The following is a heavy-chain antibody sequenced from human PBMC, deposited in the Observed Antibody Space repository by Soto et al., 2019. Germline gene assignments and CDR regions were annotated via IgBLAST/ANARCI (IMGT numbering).Heavy chain of an antibody. CDR1: GGSISSGGYY. V-gene: IGHV4-31*03. J-gene: IGHJ3*02. CDR3: VRGGREGDAFYI. CDR2: IYYSGST. Sequence: QVQLQESGPGLVKPSQTLSLTCTVSGGSISSGGYYWSWIRQHPGKGLEWIGYIYYSGSTYYNPSLKSRVTILVDTSKNQFSLKLSSVTAPDTAVYYCVRGGREGDAFYIWGPGTMVTVSS.